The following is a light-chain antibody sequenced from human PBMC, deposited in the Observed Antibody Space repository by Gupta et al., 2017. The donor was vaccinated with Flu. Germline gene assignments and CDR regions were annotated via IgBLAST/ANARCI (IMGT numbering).Light chain of an antibody. Sequence: PSTLSASVGDRVTITCRASQTINNWLAWYQQKPGKVPKLLINKASSLQSGVPSRFSGSGSGTDFTLTISSLQPDDFATYYCQQYNTYPINFGQGTQLEIK. CDR3: QQYNTYPIN. V-gene: IGKV1-5*03. CDR1: QTINNW. CDR2: KAS. J-gene: IGKJ5*01.